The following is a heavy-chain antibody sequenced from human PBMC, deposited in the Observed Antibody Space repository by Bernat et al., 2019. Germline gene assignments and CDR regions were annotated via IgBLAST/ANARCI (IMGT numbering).Heavy chain of an antibody. V-gene: IGHV3-64*01. Sequence: EVQLVESGGGLVQPGGSLRLSCAASGFTFSSYAMHWVRQAPGKGLEYVSAISSNGGSTYYANSVKGRFTICRDNSKNTLYLQMGSLRAEDMAVYYCARVGWAASWYAAYYFDYWGQGTLVTVSS. D-gene: IGHD6-13*01. CDR2: ISSNGGST. CDR3: ARVGWAASWYAAYYFDY. J-gene: IGHJ4*02. CDR1: GFTFSSYA.